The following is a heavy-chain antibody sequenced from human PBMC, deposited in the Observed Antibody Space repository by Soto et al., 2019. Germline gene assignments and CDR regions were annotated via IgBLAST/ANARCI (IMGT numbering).Heavy chain of an antibody. CDR3: MKAHASGDFLGISV. CDR2: MYKTGET. D-gene: IGHD2-21*01. CDR1: GGSVSTGMKY. J-gene: IGHJ6*02. Sequence: PSETLSLTCTVSGGSVSTGMKYWGWVRQPPGKALEFIGYMYKTGETLLNSSLKSRVTLSMETSKNQFSLTLSSVTAADTAVYFCMKAHASGDFLGISVCGPVTTVTVSS. V-gene: IGHV4-61*01.